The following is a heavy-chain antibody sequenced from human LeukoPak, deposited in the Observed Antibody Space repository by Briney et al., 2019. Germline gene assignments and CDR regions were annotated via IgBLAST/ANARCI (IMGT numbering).Heavy chain of an antibody. CDR3: ARDLFWTGYYYFDF. CDR2: IDANSGGT. CDR1: GFTFTGYY. J-gene: IGHJ4*02. V-gene: IGHV1-2*02. D-gene: IGHD3/OR15-3a*01. Sequence: GASVEVSCQTSGFTFTGYYFHWMRQAPGQGLEWMGSIDANSGGTEYAQKFQGRVTMTRDTSLSTAYMEVTSLTSDDTAVYYCARDLFWTGYYYFDFWGQGTLVTVSS.